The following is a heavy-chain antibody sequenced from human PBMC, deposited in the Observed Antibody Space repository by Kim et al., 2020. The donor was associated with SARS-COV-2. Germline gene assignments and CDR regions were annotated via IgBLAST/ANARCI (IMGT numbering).Heavy chain of an antibody. J-gene: IGHJ4*02. CDR1: GFVFSNYC. CDR2: VSFDGGAQ. CDR3: VKEATPRVAHHLDY. V-gene: IGHV3-30*18. Sequence: GGSLRLSCAGSGFVFSNYCMQWVRQAPGKGLEWMAVVSFDGGAQYYADSVRGRFTISRDNSKNTLYLEMNGLRFDDTSIYYCVKEATPRVAHHLDYCGQG. D-gene: IGHD3-3*01.